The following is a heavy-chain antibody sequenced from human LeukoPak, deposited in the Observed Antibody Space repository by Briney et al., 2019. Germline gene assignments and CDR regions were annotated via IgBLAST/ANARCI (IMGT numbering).Heavy chain of an antibody. CDR3: ARDPVVFRYYYGSSGYFDY. Sequence: GGSLRLSCEGSAFIFSGHWMNWVRQAPGKGLEWVSSISSSSSYIYYADSVKGRFTISRDNAKNTLYLQMNSLRAEDTAVYYCARDPVVFRYYYGSSGYFDYWGQGTLVTVSS. CDR1: AFIFSGHW. J-gene: IGHJ4*02. D-gene: IGHD3-22*01. V-gene: IGHV3-21*01. CDR2: ISSSSSYI.